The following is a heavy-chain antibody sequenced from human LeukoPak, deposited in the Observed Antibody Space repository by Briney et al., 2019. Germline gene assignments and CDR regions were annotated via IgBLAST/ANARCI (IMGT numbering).Heavy chain of an antibody. V-gene: IGHV4-4*07. D-gene: IGHD1-1*01. CDR1: GGSISSYY. CDR3: ASTRNEAYYYYGMDV. J-gene: IGHJ6*02. CDR2: IYTSGST. Sequence: SETLSLTCTVSGGSISSYYWSWIRQPAGKGLEWIGRIYTSGSTNYNPSLKSRVTMSVDTSKNQFSLKLSSVTAADTAVYYCASTRNEAYYYYGMDVWGQGTTVTVSS.